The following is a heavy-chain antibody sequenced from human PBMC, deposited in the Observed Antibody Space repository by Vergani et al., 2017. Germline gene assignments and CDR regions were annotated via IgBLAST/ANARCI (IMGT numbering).Heavy chain of an antibody. CDR1: GFTFSSYA. V-gene: IGHV3-23*01. Sequence: EVQLLESGGGLVQPGGSLRLSCAASGFTFSSYAMSWVRQAPGKGLEWVSAISGSGGSTYYADSVKGRFTISRDNSKNTLYLQMNSLRAEDTAVYYCAKRDERTAQYDILTGYSTLDYWGQGTLVTVSS. D-gene: IGHD3-9*01. J-gene: IGHJ4*02. CDR3: AKRDERTAQYDILTGYSTLDY. CDR2: ISGSGGST.